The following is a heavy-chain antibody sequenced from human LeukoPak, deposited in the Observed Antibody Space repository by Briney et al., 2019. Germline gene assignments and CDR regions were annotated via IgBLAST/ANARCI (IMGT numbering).Heavy chain of an antibody. J-gene: IGHJ4*02. CDR2: IIPIFGTA. V-gene: IGHV1-69*06. Sequence: SVKVSCKASGGTFSSYATSWVRQAPGQGLEWMGGIIPIFGTANYAQKFQGRVTITADKSTSTAYMELSSLRSEDTAVYYCARRVLYGDQYIDYWGQGTLVTVSS. D-gene: IGHD4-17*01. CDR1: GGTFSSYA. CDR3: ARRVLYGDQYIDY.